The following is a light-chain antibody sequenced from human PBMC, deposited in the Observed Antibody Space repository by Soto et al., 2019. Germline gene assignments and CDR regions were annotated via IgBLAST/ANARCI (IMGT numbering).Light chain of an antibody. CDR2: WAS. V-gene: IGKV4-1*01. J-gene: IGKJ1*01. Sequence: IVMTQSPDSLAVSVGERATVSCKSSQILLYSSNNKTYLAWYQQKTGQPPRLLIHWASSRESGVPDRFSGSGSGTDFTLTITSLQAEDVAIYYCQEYLIPPWTFGQGTKVDIK. CDR1: QILLYSSNNKTY. CDR3: QEYLIPPWT.